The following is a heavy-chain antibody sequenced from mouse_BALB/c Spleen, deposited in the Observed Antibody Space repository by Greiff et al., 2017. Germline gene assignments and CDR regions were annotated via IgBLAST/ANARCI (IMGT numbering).Heavy chain of an antibody. D-gene: IGHD2-12*01. CDR3: ARPVYDEPYYYAMDY. J-gene: IGHJ4*01. CDR2: IYPGNGDT. V-gene: IGHV1-12*01. Sequence: QVQLQQSGAELVKPGASVKMSCKASGYTFTSYNMHWVKQTPGQGLEWIGAIYPGNGDTSYNQKFKGKATLTADKSSSTAYMQLSSLTSEDSAVYYCARPVYDEPYYYAMDYWGQGTSVTVSS. CDR1: GYTFTSYN.